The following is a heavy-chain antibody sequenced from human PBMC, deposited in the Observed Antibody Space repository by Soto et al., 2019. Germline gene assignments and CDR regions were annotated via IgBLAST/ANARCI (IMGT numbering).Heavy chain of an antibody. CDR2: FDPEDGET. CDR3: ATVSYSPGVGATWFDP. J-gene: IGHJ5*02. V-gene: IGHV1-24*01. D-gene: IGHD1-26*01. Sequence: QVQLVQSGAEVKKPGASVKVSCKVSGYTLTELSMHWVRQAPGKGLEWMGGFDPEDGETIYAQKFQGRVTMTEDTSTDTAYMELSSLRSEYTSVYYCATVSYSPGVGATWFDPGGQGTLVTVSS. CDR1: GYTLTELS.